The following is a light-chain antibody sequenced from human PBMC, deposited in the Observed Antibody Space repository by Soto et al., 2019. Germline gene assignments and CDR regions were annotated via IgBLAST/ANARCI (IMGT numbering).Light chain of an antibody. CDR2: DVN. J-gene: IGLJ1*01. V-gene: IGLV2-14*03. CDR3: SSYTTRNTEV. Sequence: QSALTQPASVSGSPGQSVAISCTGTSSDVGGYDFVSWYQHHPGKAPKLVIFDVNNRPSGVSNRFSGSKSGNTASLTISGLQAEDEAEYYCSSYTTRNTEVFGTGTKVNVL. CDR1: SSDVGGYDF.